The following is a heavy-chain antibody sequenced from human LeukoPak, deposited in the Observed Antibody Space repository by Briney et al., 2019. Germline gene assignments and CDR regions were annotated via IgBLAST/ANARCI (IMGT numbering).Heavy chain of an antibody. CDR1: GFTFDDYA. CDR2: ISWNSGSI. CDR3: AKDSRYCSGGSCYSVGAFDI. D-gene: IGHD2-15*01. J-gene: IGHJ3*02. Sequence: PGGSLRLSCAASGFTFDDYAMHWVRQAPGKGLEWVSGISWNSGSIGYADSVKGRFTISRDNAKNSLYLQMNSLRAEDTALYYCAKDSRYCSGGSCYSVGAFDIWGQRTMVTVSS. V-gene: IGHV3-9*01.